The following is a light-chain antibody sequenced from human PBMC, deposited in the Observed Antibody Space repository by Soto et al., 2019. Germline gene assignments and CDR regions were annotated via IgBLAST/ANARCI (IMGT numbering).Light chain of an antibody. CDR1: QAIKNF. CDR3: QQSDNLPLT. V-gene: IGKV1-33*01. Sequence: DFQMTQSPSSLSASVGDRVTITCRATQAIKNFLNWYQQKPGRAPKLLISDASTLQRGVPSRFSVSGSGTHFTFVISSLQPDDVGTYYCQQSDNLPLTFGQGTRLDIK. CDR2: DAS. J-gene: IGKJ5*01.